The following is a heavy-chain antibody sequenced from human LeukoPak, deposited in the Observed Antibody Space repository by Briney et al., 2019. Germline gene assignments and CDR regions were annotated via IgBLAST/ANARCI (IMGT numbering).Heavy chain of an antibody. Sequence: GGSLRLSCAASGFTFSSYGMHWVRQAPGKGLEWVAFIRYDGSNKYYADSVKGRFTISRDNSKNTLYLQMNSLRAEDTAVYYCAKEDRITMIVVVVPSFDYWGQGTLVTVSS. J-gene: IGHJ4*02. CDR3: AKEDRITMIVVVVPSFDY. D-gene: IGHD3-22*01. V-gene: IGHV3-30*02. CDR2: IRYDGSNK. CDR1: GFTFSSYG.